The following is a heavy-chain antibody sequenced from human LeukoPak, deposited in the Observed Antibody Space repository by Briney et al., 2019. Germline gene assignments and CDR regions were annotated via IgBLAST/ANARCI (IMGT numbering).Heavy chain of an antibody. CDR3: AKRLQSNKGFDI. CDR2: ISPSGEST. J-gene: IGHJ3*02. V-gene: IGHV3-23*01. CDR1: GFTFSSHP. Sequence: GGSLRLSCVASGFTFSSHPMSWVRQAPGKGLEWVSSISPSGESTYYADSVRGRFTHSRDNSKATLYLQMNSLRAEDTAIYYCAKRLQSNKGFDIWGQGTMVTVSS. D-gene: IGHD1/OR15-1a*01.